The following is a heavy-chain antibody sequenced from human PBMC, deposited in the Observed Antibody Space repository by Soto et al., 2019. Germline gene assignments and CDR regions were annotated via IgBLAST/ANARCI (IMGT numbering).Heavy chain of an antibody. CDR1: GYTFTGYY. CDR2: INPNSGGT. Sequence: AASVKVSCKASGYTFTGYYMHWVRQAPGQGLEWMGWINPNSGGTNYAQKFQGWVTMTRDTSISTAYMELSRLRSDDTAVYYCARDLKYSSSWDNPYYYYYGMDVWGQGTTVTVSS. CDR3: ARDLKYSSSWDNPYYYYYGMDV. V-gene: IGHV1-2*04. D-gene: IGHD6-6*01. J-gene: IGHJ6*02.